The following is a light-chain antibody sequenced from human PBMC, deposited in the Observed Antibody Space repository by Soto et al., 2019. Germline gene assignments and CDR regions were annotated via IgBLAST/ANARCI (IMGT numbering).Light chain of an antibody. J-gene: IGKJ4*01. CDR2: GAS. CDR1: QGVSRK. Sequence: DIVMTQSPATLSVTPGERVTFSCRASQGVSRKLAWYQHKPGQAPRLLISGASTGATGIPARFSGSGSGTEFTLTISSLQSEDYAVYYCQQYNNLPRTFGGGSKVDI. V-gene: IGKV3-15*01. CDR3: QQYNNLPRT.